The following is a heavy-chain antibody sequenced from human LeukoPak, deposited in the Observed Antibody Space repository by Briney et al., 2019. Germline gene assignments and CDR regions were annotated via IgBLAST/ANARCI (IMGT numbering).Heavy chain of an antibody. D-gene: IGHD6-6*01. Sequence: PSETLSLTCTVSGGSISSYYWSWIRQPPGKGLEWIGYIYTSGSTNYNPSLKSRVTISVDTSKNQFSLKLSSVTAADTAVYYCARYSSSSDFDYWGQGTLVTVSS. CDR2: IYTSGST. CDR1: GGSISSYY. CDR3: ARYSSSSDFDY. V-gene: IGHV4-4*09. J-gene: IGHJ4*02.